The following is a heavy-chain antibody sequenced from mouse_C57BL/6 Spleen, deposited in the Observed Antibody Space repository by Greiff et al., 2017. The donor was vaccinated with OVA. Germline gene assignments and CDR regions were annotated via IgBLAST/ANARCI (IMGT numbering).Heavy chain of an antibody. V-gene: IGHV1-64*01. CDR2: IHPNSGST. CDR3: AKFTTVVENYAMDY. CDR1: GYTFTSYW. D-gene: IGHD1-1*01. J-gene: IGHJ4*01. Sequence: QVQLQQPGAELVKPGASVKLSCKASGYTFTSYWMHWVKQRPGQGLEWIGMIHPNSGSTNYNEKFKSKATLTVDKSSSTAYMQLSSLTSEDSAVYYCAKFTTVVENYAMDYWGQGTSVTVSS.